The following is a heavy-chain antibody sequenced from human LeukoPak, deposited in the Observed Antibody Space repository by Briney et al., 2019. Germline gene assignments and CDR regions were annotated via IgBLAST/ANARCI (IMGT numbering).Heavy chain of an antibody. J-gene: IGHJ4*02. D-gene: IGHD3-3*01. Sequence: GGSLRLSRAASGFTFSSYSMNWVRQAPGKGLEWVSSISSSSSYIYYADSVKGRFTISRGNAKNSLYLQMNSLRAEDTAVYYCARDHSIFYYFDYWGQGTLVTVSS. V-gene: IGHV3-21*01. CDR1: GFTFSSYS. CDR2: ISSSSSYI. CDR3: ARDHSIFYYFDY.